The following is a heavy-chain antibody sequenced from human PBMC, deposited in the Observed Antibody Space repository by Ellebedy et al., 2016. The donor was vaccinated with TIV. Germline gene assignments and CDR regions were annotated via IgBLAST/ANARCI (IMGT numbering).Heavy chain of an antibody. J-gene: IGHJ4*02. V-gene: IGHV3-7*01. CDR1: GFTFSTYW. CDR2: IKEDGSQT. Sequence: GESLKISCAASGFTFSTYWMAWVRQAPGKGLEWVANIKEDGSQTYYVGSVKGRFTISRDNAKNSLYLQMNYLRAEDTAVYYCARDGYFDYWGQGTLVTVSS. CDR3: ARDGYFDY.